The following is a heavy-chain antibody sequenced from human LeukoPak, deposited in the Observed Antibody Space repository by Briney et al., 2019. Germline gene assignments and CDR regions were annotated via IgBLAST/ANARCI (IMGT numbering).Heavy chain of an antibody. V-gene: IGHV3-74*01. J-gene: IGHJ1*01. D-gene: IGHD3-10*01. CDR3: ARDYYGSIDL. CDR2: INNDGST. CDR1: GFTFGKYW. Sequence: GGSLRLSCVASGFTFGKYWMHWVRQAPGKELVCISRINNDGSTVYADSVAGRFTISRDNARDTLYLQMNSLRVEDTAVYYCARDYYGSIDLWGQGTLVTVSS.